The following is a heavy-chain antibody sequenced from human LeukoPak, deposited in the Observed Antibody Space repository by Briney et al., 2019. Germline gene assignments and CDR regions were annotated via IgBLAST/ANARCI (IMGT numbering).Heavy chain of an antibody. D-gene: IGHD3-22*01. CDR2: IYYSGST. Sequence: KASETLSLTCTVSGGSISSGDYYWSWIRQPPGKGLEWIWYIYYSGSTYYNPSLKSRVTISVDTSKNRFSLKLSSVTAADTAVDYCATHSSGYDSGNDAFDIWGQGTMVTVSS. CDR3: ATHSSGYDSGNDAFDI. CDR1: GGSISSGDYY. V-gene: IGHV4-30-4*08. J-gene: IGHJ3*02.